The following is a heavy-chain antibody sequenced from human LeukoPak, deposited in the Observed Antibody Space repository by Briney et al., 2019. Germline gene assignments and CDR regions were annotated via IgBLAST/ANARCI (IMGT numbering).Heavy chain of an antibody. D-gene: IGHD3-22*01. Sequence: GGSLRLSCAASGFSLSTYGMSWVRQAPGKGLEWVTTIKQDGSKKYYVDSVKGRFTISRDNAKTSLYLQMNSLRAEDTAVYYCARDLYRIVVVPHYFDYWGQGTLVTVSS. V-gene: IGHV3-7*01. CDR3: ARDLYRIVVVPHYFDY. CDR2: IKQDGSKK. CDR1: GFSLSTYG. J-gene: IGHJ4*02.